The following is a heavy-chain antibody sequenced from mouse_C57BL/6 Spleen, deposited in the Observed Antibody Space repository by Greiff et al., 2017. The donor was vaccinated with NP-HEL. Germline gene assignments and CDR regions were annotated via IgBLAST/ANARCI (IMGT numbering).Heavy chain of an antibody. CDR1: GFNIKDYY. CDR2: IDPEDGDT. J-gene: IGHJ3*01. CDR3: TSPPRGSSYLAWFAY. D-gene: IGHD1-1*01. V-gene: IGHV14-1*01. Sequence: EVKLEESGAELVRPGASVKLSCTASGFNIKDYYMHWVKQRPEQGLEWIGRIDPEDGDTEYAPKFQGKATMTADTSSNTAYLQLSSLTSEDTAVYYCTSPPRGSSYLAWFAYWGQGTLVTVSA.